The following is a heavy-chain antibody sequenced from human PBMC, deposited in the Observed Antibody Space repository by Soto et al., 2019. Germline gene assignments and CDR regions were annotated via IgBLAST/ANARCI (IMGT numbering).Heavy chain of an antibody. CDR2: INPNSGGT. V-gene: IGHV1-2*04. Sequence: ASVKVSCKASGYTFTGYYMHWVRQAPGQGLEWMGWINPNSGGTNYAQKFQGWVTMTRDTSISTAYMELSRLRSDDTAVYYCARRVGRVFFDSSSSGMDVWGQGTTVTVSS. CDR1: GYTFTGYY. J-gene: IGHJ6*02. CDR3: ARRVGRVFFDSSSSGMDV. D-gene: IGHD6-6*01.